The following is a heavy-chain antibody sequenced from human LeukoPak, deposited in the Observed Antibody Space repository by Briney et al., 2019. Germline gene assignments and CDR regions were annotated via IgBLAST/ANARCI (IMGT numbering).Heavy chain of an antibody. J-gene: IGHJ4*02. CDR1: AGTFTSYA. CDR3: ALNEIDD. CDR2: IIPIFGIA. V-gene: IGHV1-69*04. D-gene: IGHD1-1*01. Sequence: ASVKVSFKTSAGTFTSYAISWVRHAPGQGLEWMGKIIPIFGIANYSQKFQGRVTITADKSTSTDYMELSSLRSEDTVVYYCALNEIDDWGQGTLVTVSS.